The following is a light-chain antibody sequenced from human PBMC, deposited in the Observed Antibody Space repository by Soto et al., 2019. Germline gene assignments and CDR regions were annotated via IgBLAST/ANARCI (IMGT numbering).Light chain of an antibody. CDR1: QSISSY. CDR3: QQSYSTPRT. J-gene: IGKJ1*01. V-gene: IGKV1-39*01. Sequence: DIQMTQSPSSLSASVGDRVTITCRESQSISSYLNWYQQKPGKAPNLLIYAASSLQSGVPSRFSGSGSGTDFTLTISSLQPEDFATYYCQQSYSTPRTFGQGTKVEI. CDR2: AAS.